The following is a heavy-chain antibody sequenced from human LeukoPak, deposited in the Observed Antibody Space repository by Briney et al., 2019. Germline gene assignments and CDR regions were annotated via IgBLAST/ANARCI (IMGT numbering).Heavy chain of an antibody. V-gene: IGHV4-39*07. J-gene: IGHJ4*02. CDR2: IYYSGSS. CDR3: ARGRIAARQGHFDY. CDR1: GGSISSSGYY. Sequence: PSETLSLTCTVSGGSISSSGYYWGWVRQPPGKELEWIGSIYYSGSSHYNPSLKSRVSMSRDTAKNQFSLKLSSVTAADTAVYYCARGRIAARQGHFDYWGQGTLVTVSS. D-gene: IGHD6-6*01.